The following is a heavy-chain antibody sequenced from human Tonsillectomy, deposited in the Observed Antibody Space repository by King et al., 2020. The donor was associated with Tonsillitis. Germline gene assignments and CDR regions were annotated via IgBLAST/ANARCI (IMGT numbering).Heavy chain of an antibody. CDR1: GFSFSDYA. Sequence: VLLVESGGGVGQPGGSLRLSCAASGFSFSDYAMHWVRQAPGKGLEWVAFIRNDETIKYYADSVKGRFTISRDNSKNTLYLQMNSLRDDDTAMYYCAKEESSRSPFAFWGQGTLVTVSS. D-gene: IGHD3-10*01. CDR3: AKEESSRSPFAF. CDR2: IRNDETIK. J-gene: IGHJ4*02. V-gene: IGHV3-30*02.